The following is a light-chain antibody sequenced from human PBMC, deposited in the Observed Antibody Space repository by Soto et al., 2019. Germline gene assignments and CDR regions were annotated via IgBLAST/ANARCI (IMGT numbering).Light chain of an antibody. CDR2: GAS. CDR1: QSISSSY. V-gene: IGKV3-20*01. CDR3: QQYASSPYT. J-gene: IGKJ2*01. Sequence: EIVLTQSLGTLSLSPGERATLSCRASQSISSSYLAWYQQKPGQAPRLLIYGASRRATGIPDRFSGRESGTDFTLTITTLEPEDSAVYFCQQYASSPYTFGQGT.